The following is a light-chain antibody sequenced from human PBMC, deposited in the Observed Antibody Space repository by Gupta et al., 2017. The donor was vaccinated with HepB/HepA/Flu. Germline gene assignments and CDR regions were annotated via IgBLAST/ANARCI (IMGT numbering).Light chain of an antibody. CDR3: QQKDSPPRT. Sequence: DIVMTQSPDSLAVSLGERATINCKSSQSLLYSSNNMNYLAWYQQKPGQPPKLLIKWASTRESGVPDRFSGSGSGTDFTLTLSSRQAEDVAVYFCQQKDSPPRTFGQGTKVEIK. CDR2: WAS. V-gene: IGKV4-1*01. CDR1: QSLLYSSNNMNY. J-gene: IGKJ1*01.